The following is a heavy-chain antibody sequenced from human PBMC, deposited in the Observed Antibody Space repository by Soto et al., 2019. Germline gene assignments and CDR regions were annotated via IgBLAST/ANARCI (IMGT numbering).Heavy chain of an antibody. J-gene: IGHJ4*02. Sequence: QVQLQESGPGLVKPSQTLSLTCTVSGGSINSGDYYWSWIRQPPGKGLEWIGHIYYSGSTYYNPPLRSRVTISIDTSKNHFFLNLSSVTAADTAVYYCARIGLTTALLWGQGTLVTVSS. CDR1: GGSINSGDYY. D-gene: IGHD4-17*01. CDR3: ARIGLTTALL. V-gene: IGHV4-30-4*01. CDR2: IYYSGST.